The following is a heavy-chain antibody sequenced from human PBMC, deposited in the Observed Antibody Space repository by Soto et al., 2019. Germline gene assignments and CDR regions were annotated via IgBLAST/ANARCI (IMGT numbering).Heavy chain of an antibody. V-gene: IGHV1-69*06. J-gene: IGHJ4*02. D-gene: IGHD1-26*01. CDR2: IVVISNTA. Sequence: QVVLLQSGAEVKEPGSSVRVSCEVSGSTFNNFAFSWVRQAPGHGPEWMGGIVVISNTADYSQRFQDRFTITADTSTKTPYMELGSLTFEDTAGYYCARTMKRWDVHYHFDSWGQGPLVTVSS. CDR3: ARTMKRWDVHYHFDS. CDR1: GSTFNNFA.